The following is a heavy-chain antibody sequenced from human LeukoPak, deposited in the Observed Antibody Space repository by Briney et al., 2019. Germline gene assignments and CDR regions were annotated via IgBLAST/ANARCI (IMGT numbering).Heavy chain of an antibody. J-gene: IGHJ4*02. CDR2: ISGSGGST. V-gene: IGHV3-23*01. Sequence: GGSLRLSCTASGFTFSNYAMTWVRQAPGKGLEWLPDISGSGGSTYHADSVKGRFTISRDNSKNTLFLQMNSLRAEDTAVYYCTKKTSYYDSSGALDYWGQGTLVTVSS. CDR3: TKKTSYYDSSGALDY. CDR1: GFTFSNYA. D-gene: IGHD3-22*01.